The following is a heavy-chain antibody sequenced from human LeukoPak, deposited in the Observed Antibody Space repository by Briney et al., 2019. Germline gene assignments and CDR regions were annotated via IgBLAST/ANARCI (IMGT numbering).Heavy chain of an antibody. CDR3: TGRGPDTALVTFDY. CDR1: GFTFSDHH. Sequence: GGSLRLSCAASGFTFSDHHMDWVRQAPGKGLEWIGRSRNKGRGYSTVFAASVKGRFTISRDEPKNSLYLQMNSLKTEDTAVYYCTGRGPDTALVTFDYWGQGTLVTVSS. D-gene: IGHD5-18*01. CDR2: SRNKGRGYST. J-gene: IGHJ4*02. V-gene: IGHV3-72*01.